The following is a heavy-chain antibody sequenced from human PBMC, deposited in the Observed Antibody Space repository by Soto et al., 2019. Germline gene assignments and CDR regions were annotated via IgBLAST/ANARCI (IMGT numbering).Heavy chain of an antibody. CDR2: IHYSGST. Sequence: PSETLSLTCTVSGDSISTYYWTWIRQPPGKGLEWIGYIHYSGSTKYNPSLKSRVTISVDTSNDQFSLKLSSVTAADTAVYYCVRDRYSSGWYDYWGQGTLVTVSS. V-gene: IGHV4-59*01. CDR1: GDSISTYY. D-gene: IGHD6-19*01. J-gene: IGHJ4*02. CDR3: VRDRYSSGWYDY.